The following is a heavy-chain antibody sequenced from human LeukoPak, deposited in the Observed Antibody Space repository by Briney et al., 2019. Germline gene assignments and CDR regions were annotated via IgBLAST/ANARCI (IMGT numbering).Heavy chain of an antibody. D-gene: IGHD1-26*01. CDR2: ISGSGDST. V-gene: IGHV3-23*01. J-gene: IGHJ4*02. Sequence: GGSLRLSCAASGFTFSSYAMHWVRQAPGKGLEWVSAISGSGDSTYYADSVKGRFTISRDNSKNTLYLQMNSLRAEDTAVYYCAKVYSGSYYYFDYWGQGTLVTVSS. CDR1: GFTFSSYA. CDR3: AKVYSGSYYYFDY.